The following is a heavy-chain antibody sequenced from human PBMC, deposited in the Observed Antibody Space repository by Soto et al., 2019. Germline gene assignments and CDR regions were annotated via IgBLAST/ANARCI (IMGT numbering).Heavy chain of an antibody. CDR1: GGTFSSYT. D-gene: IGHD3-10*01. V-gene: IGHV1-69*08. CDR2: IIPILGIA. CDR3: ARDQKGGYYGSGSPNWFAP. J-gene: IGHJ5*02. Sequence: QVQLVQSGAEVKKPGSSVKVSCKASGGTFSSYTISWVRQAPGQGLEWMGRIIPILGIANYAQKFQGRVTITADKSTSTAYMELSSLRSEDTAVYYCARDQKGGYYGSGSPNWFAPWGQGTLVTVSS.